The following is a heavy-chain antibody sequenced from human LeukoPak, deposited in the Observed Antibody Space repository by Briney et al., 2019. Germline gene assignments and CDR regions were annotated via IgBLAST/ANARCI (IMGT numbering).Heavy chain of an antibody. CDR1: SYTFTSYG. D-gene: IGHD6-19*01. CDR2: ISAYNGNT. J-gene: IGHJ4*02. Sequence: PRASVKASCKASSYTFTSYGISWVRQAPGQGLEWMGWISAYNGNTNYAQKLQGRVTMTTDTSTSTAYMELRSLRSDDTAVYYCARSVGVAGTFDYWGQGTLVTVSS. CDR3: ARSVGVAGTFDY. V-gene: IGHV1-18*01.